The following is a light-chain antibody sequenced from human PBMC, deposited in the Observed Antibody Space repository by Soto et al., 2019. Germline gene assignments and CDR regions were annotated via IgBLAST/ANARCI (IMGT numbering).Light chain of an antibody. CDR3: QQYNNWPPYT. Sequence: DTVMTQSPATLSVSPGERATLSCRASQSVSSNLAWYQQKPGQAPRLLIYGASTRATGIPARFSGSGSGTEFTLTISSLQSEDVAVYYCQQYNNWPPYTLGQGTKLEIK. V-gene: IGKV3-15*01. CDR1: QSVSSN. CDR2: GAS. J-gene: IGKJ2*01.